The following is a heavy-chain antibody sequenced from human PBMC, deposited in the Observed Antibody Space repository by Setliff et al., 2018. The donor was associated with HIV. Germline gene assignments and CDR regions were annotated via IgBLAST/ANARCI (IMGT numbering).Heavy chain of an antibody. CDR2: IYTSGST. CDR3: ARENYDSSMDV. Sequence: PSETLSLTCTVSDDPINSFYWSWIRQPPGKGLEWIGYIYTSGSTNYNPSLEGRVTISVDTSKNQFSLKLSSVTAADTAVYYCARENYDSSMDVWGQGTTVTVSS. J-gene: IGHJ6*02. CDR1: DDPINSFY. D-gene: IGHD3-3*01. V-gene: IGHV4-4*09.